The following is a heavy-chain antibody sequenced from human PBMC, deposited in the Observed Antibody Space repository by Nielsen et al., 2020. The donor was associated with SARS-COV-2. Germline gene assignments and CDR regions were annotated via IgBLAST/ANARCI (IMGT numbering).Heavy chain of an antibody. CDR1: GFTVSSNY. CDR2: IYSGGST. D-gene: IGHD4-11*01. CDR3: ARGPYTRYGMDV. Sequence: GGSLRLSCAASGFTVSSNYMSWVRQAPGKGLEWVSVIYSGGSTYYADSVKGRFTISRDNSKHTLYLQMNSLRAEDTAVYYCARGPYTRYGMDVWGQGTTVTVSS. J-gene: IGHJ6*02. V-gene: IGHV3-66*01.